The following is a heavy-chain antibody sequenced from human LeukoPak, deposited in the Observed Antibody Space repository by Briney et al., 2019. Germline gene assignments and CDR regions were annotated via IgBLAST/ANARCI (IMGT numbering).Heavy chain of an antibody. V-gene: IGHV3-21*01. CDR2: ISSISRYL. Sequence: GGSLRLSCAASGFPFGSYNMNWVRQAPGKGLEWVSSISSISRYLYYADSVTGRFTISRDNAKNSLYLQMNSLRAEDTAIYYCARDRDYYDLYGYSPDAIDVWGQGTMVTVSS. CDR3: ARDRDYYDLYGYSPDAIDV. J-gene: IGHJ3*01. CDR1: GFPFGSYN. D-gene: IGHD3-22*01.